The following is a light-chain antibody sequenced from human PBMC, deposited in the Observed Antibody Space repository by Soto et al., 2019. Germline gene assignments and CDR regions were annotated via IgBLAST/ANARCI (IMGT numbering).Light chain of an antibody. J-gene: IGKJ2*01. CDR1: QGISDY. V-gene: IGKV1-27*01. CDR2: DAS. CDR3: QKYNSVPYT. Sequence: DIQMTQSPSSLSASVGDRVTITCRASQGISDYLAWYQQKPGRVPELLIYDASTLQSGVPSRFRGSGSGTDFTLTISSLQPEDVATYYCQKYNSVPYTFGQGTKLEIK.